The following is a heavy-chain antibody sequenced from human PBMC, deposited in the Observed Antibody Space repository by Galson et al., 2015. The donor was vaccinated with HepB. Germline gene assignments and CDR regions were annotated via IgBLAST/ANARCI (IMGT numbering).Heavy chain of an antibody. CDR3: ARDPPLRAPFDY. J-gene: IGHJ4*02. CDR1: GFTFNDYN. CDR2: VNSDSTYI. Sequence: SLRLSCAASGFTFNDYNMIWVRQAPGKGLEWVSSVNSDSTYIYYADSVRGRFTISRDNAKNSPYLQMNSLRVEDTAIYYCARDPPLRAPFDYWGQGTLVTVSS. V-gene: IGHV3-21*01.